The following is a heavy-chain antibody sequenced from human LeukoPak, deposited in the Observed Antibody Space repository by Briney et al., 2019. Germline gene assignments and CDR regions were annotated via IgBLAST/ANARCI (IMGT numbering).Heavy chain of an antibody. CDR2: IKQDGSEK. J-gene: IGHJ5*02. V-gene: IGHV3-7*01. Sequence: PGGSLRLSCAASGFTFSSYWMSWVRQAPGKGLEWVAHIKQDGSEKYYVDSVKGRFTISRDNAKNSLYLQMNSLRAEDTAVYYCARDHGRYQLRNPNWFDPWGQGTLVTVSS. CDR3: ARDHGRYQLRNPNWFDP. CDR1: GFTFSSYW. D-gene: IGHD2-2*01.